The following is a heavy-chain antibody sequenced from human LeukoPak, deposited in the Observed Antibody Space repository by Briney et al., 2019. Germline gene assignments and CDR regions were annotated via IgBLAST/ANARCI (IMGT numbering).Heavy chain of an antibody. Sequence: SGTLSLTCAVSGGSISSSNWWSWVRQPPGKGLEWIGEIYHSGSTNYNPSLKSRVTISVDKSKNQFSLKLSSVTAADTAVYYCARAPLNIWFGELSTGAFDIWGQGTMVTVSS. J-gene: IGHJ3*02. CDR1: GGSISSSNW. CDR3: ARAPLNIWFGELSTGAFDI. CDR2: IYHSGST. V-gene: IGHV4-4*02. D-gene: IGHD3-10*01.